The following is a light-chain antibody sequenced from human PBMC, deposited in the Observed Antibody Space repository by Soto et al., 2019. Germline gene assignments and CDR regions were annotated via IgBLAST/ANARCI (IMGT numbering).Light chain of an antibody. CDR1: QNINRW. J-gene: IGKJ1*01. CDR3: QQYDSYSPT. V-gene: IGKV1-5*01. CDR2: HAS. Sequence: DIQMTQSPSTLSASIGDRVTITCRASQNINRWLAWYQQKPGKAPRVLIHHASNLESGVPSRISGSGSGIEFSLIISNLQPEDVAFYYCQQYDSYSPTFGQGTKV.